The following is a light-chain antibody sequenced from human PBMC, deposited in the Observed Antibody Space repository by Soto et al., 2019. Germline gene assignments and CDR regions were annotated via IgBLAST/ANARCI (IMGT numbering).Light chain of an antibody. CDR1: QNVDSN. Sequence: EIVLTQCPGTLSLSPGERATLSCRASQNVDSNYLAWYQQKPGQAPRLLMFRTSSRATGFPARFSGSGSGTEFNLTISSLQSEDFGVYYCQQYNNWPRATFGGGTKVDIK. J-gene: IGKJ4*01. CDR2: RTS. CDR3: QQYNNWPRAT. V-gene: IGKV3-15*01.